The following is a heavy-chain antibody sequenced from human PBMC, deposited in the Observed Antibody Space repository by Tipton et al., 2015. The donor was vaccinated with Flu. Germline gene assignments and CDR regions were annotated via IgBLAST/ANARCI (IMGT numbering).Heavy chain of an antibody. CDR3: ATSSQYNGYYSALAY. V-gene: IGHV5-51*01. Sequence: QSGPEVKKPGESLKISCKGSGYTFNNYWIGWVRQMPGKGLEWMGIIYPGDSDTRYNPSFQGQVTISADKSISTAYLQWSSLKASDTATYYCATSSQYNGYYSALAYWGQGTLVTVSS. CDR1: GYTFNNYW. CDR2: IYPGDSDT. J-gene: IGHJ4*02. D-gene: IGHD3-22*01.